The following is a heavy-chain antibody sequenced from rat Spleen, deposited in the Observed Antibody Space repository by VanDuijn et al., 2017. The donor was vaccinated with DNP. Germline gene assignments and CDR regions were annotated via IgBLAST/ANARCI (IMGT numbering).Heavy chain of an antibody. CDR1: GFIFTNYY. D-gene: IGHD5-1*01. V-gene: IGHV5-25*01. J-gene: IGHJ1*01. Sequence: EVQLVDSGGGLVQPGRSLKLSCAASGFIFTNYYMAWVRQAPKKGLEWVAAISPSDSRTYYPDSVKGRFTISRDAARGSLYLQMNSLRSEDTATYYCARGSGSYYWYFDFWGPGTMVTVSS. CDR2: ISPSDSRT. CDR3: ARGSGSYYWYFDF.